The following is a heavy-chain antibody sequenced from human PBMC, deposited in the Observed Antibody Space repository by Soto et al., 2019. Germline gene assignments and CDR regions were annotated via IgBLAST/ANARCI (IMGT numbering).Heavy chain of an antibody. CDR1: GFMFSSYA. V-gene: IGHV3-30-3*01. D-gene: IGHD5-12*01. Sequence: QVQLVESGGGVVQPGRSLRLSCAASGFMFSSYAMHWVRQAPGKGLEWVAVQTYDGSNKYYADSVKGRFNISRDNSKNTLYLQMNSLRAEDTAVYYCARAGGLRVDYWGQGTLVTVSS. J-gene: IGHJ4*02. CDR3: ARAGGLRVDY. CDR2: QTYDGSNK.